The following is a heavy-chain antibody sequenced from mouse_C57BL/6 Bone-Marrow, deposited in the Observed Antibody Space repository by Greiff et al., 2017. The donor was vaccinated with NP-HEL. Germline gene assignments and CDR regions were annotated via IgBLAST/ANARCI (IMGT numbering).Heavy chain of an antibody. Sequence: EVQLQQSGPELVKPGASVKISCKASGYTFTDYYMNWVKQSHGKSLEWIGDINPNNGGTSYNQEFKGKATLTVDKSSSTAYMELRSLTSEDSAVYYCARATYYDYDGAMDYWGQGTSVTVSS. V-gene: IGHV1-26*01. CDR2: INPNNGGT. CDR3: ARATYYDYDGAMDY. CDR1: GYTFTDYY. J-gene: IGHJ4*01. D-gene: IGHD2-4*01.